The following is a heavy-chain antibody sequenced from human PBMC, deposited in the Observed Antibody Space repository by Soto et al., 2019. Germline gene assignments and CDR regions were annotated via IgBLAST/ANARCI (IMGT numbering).Heavy chain of an antibody. Sequence: TLSLTCAISGDSVSSNSAAWNWIRQSPSRGLEWLGRTYYRSKWYNDYAVSVKSRITINPDTSKNQFSLQLNSVTPEDTAVYYCARDLSITIFGVVIQTPDYYGMDVWGQGTTVTVSS. CDR3: ARDLSITIFGVVIQTPDYYGMDV. CDR2: TYYRSKWYN. V-gene: IGHV6-1*01. D-gene: IGHD3-3*01. CDR1: GDSVSSNSAA. J-gene: IGHJ6*02.